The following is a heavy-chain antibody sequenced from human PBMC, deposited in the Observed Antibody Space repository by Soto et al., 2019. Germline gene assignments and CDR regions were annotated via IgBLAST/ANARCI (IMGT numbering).Heavy chain of an antibody. D-gene: IGHD3-3*01. Sequence: SETLSLTCAVYGGSFSGYYWSWIRQPPGKGLEWIGEINHSGSTNYNPSLKSRVTISVDTSKNQFSLKLSSVTAADTAVYYCARGKPRDYDFWSGYPMGYNWFDPWGQGTLVTVSS. CDR3: ARGKPRDYDFWSGYPMGYNWFDP. CDR1: GGSFSGYY. J-gene: IGHJ5*02. CDR2: INHSGST. V-gene: IGHV4-34*01.